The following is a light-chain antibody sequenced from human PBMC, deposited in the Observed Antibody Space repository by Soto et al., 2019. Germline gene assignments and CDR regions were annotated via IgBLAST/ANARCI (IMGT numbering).Light chain of an antibody. CDR1: QSTSNW. V-gene: IGKV1-5*01. Sequence: DIQMTQSPSTLPASLGDRVTITCRASQSTSNWLAWYQPKPGTAPKLPIYHASPPESGVPSRFRGSGSGTEFTLTIRSLQPDDFATYYCPQYNSYSFGQGTNVDIK. CDR3: PQYNSYS. CDR2: HAS. J-gene: IGKJ1*01.